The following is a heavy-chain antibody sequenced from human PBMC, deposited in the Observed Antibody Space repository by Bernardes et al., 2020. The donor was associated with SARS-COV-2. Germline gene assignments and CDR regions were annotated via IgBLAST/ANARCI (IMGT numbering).Heavy chain of an antibody. CDR1: GFTFSSYS. J-gene: IGHJ4*02. V-gene: IGHV3-23*01. D-gene: IGHD2-15*01. CDR2: ISAGGGTTT. CDR3: AKGRRDGGFRSFFDK. Sequence: SLRLSCTASGFTFSSYSMTWVRQAPGKGLEWVSIISAGGGTTTQYADSVKGRFTISRDNSKNTVYLQMNGLRTEDTAVYYCAKGRRDGGFRSFFDKWGQGALVTVCS.